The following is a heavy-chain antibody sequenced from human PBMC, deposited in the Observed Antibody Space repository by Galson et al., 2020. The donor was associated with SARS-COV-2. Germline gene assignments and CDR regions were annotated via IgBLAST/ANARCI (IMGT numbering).Heavy chain of an antibody. Sequence: KIGESLKISCAASGFTFSSYSMNWVRQAPGKGLEWVSSISSSSSYIYYADSVKGRFTISRDNAKNSLYLQMNSLRAEDTAVYYCARDPHGNVVPAAPYYYYYMDVWGKGTTVTVSS. CDR3: ARDPHGNVVPAAPYYYYYMDV. V-gene: IGHV3-21*01. CDR2: ISSSSSYI. J-gene: IGHJ6*03. CDR1: GFTFSSYS. D-gene: IGHD2-2*01.